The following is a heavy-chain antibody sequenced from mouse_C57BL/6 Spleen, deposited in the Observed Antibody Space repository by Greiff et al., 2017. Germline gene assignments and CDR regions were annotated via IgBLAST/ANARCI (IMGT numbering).Heavy chain of an antibody. Sequence: VHLVESGPGLVAPSQSLSITCTVSGFSLTSYAISWVRQPPGTGLEWLGVIWTGGGTNYNSALKSRLSISKDNFKSQVFLKMNSLQTDDTARYYCARDYYGTSWDWYFDVWGTGTTVTVSS. J-gene: IGHJ1*03. V-gene: IGHV2-9-1*01. CDR1: GFSLTSYA. CDR3: ARDYYGTSWDWYFDV. CDR2: IWTGGGT. D-gene: IGHD1-1*01.